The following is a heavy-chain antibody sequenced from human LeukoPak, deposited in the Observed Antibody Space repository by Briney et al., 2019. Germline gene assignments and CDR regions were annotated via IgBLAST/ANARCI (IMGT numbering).Heavy chain of an antibody. D-gene: IGHD3-10*01. CDR3: AKHRMARRVIMDYYFDD. CDR1: GFTFSTYA. V-gene: IGHV3-23*01. Sequence: GGSLRLSCGASGFTFSTYAMSWVXQGPLXGLXWVSAIGGSGGSTDYADSVKGRFIISRDNSKNAVYLQMNSLRAEDSAVYYCAKHRMARRVIMDYYFDDWGQGTLVTVSS. J-gene: IGHJ4*02. CDR2: IGGSGGST.